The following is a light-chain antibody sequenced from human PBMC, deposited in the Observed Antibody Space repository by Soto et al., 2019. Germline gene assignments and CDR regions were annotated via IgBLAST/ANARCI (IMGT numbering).Light chain of an antibody. CDR3: QQHNNWIT. CDR2: DAS. V-gene: IGKV3-11*01. Sequence: EVVQTQSPATLSLSPGEGATLSCRASQSVSSYLAWYQQKRGQAPRLLIYDASNRATGIPARFSGSGSGTDFTLTISSLEPEDFAVYYCQQHNNWITFGQGTRLEIK. CDR1: QSVSSY. J-gene: IGKJ5*01.